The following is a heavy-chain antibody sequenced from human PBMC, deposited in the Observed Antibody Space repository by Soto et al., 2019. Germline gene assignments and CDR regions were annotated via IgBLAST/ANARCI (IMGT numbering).Heavy chain of an antibody. CDR1: GGSVSSGSYY. D-gene: IGHD3-9*01. V-gene: IGHV4-61*01. Sequence: PSETLSLTCTVSGGSVSSGSYYWSWIRQPPGKGLEWIGYIYYSGSTNYNPSLKSRVTISVDTSKNQFSLKLSSVTAADTAVYYCARGSKKLTPLGTYYYGMDVWGQGTTVTVSS. CDR2: IYYSGST. CDR3: ARGSKKLTPLGTYYYGMDV. J-gene: IGHJ6*02.